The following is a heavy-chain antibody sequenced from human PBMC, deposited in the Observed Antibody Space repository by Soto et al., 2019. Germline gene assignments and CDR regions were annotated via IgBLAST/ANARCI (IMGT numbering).Heavy chain of an antibody. CDR2: ISYDGSNK. Sequence: VGSLRLSCAASGFTFISYSIHWVRHAPCKGLEWVAVISYDGSNKYYADSVKGRFTISRDNSKNTLYLQMNSLRAEDTAVYYCARDPVEMATNRYYFDYWGQANLLTFSS. CDR1: GFTFISYS. J-gene: IGHJ4*02. CDR3: ARDPVEMATNRYYFDY. V-gene: IGHV3-30-3*01. D-gene: IGHD5-12*01.